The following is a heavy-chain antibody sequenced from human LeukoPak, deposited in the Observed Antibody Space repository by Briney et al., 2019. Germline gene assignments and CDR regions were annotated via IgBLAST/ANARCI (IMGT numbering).Heavy chain of an antibody. CDR3: AREGHTSGFCGAFDI. D-gene: IGHD5-12*01. CDR1: GRPFSSSI. J-gene: IGHJ3*02. Sequence: GGSLRLSCALSGRPFSSSIMHWVRQAPGKGLEWVAGMSFDGSQYYVESVKGRFTIPRDNSGNTVYLHMTSLRPEDTAVYFCAREGHTSGFCGAFDIWGQGTTVTISS. V-gene: IGHV3-30*03. CDR2: MSFDGSQ.